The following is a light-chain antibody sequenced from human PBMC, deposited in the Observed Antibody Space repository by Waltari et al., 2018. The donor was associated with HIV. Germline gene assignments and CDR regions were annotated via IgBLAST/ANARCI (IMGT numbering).Light chain of an antibody. CDR1: QSVTNTY. Sequence: VLTQSPGTLSLSPGERATLSCRASQSVTNTYLAWYQQKPGQAPRLLIYDISTRASGIPDRFSGSGSGTDFTLTISRLEPEDFAMYYCQQYGSSPLTFGGGTKVEI. V-gene: IGKV3-20*01. CDR2: DIS. J-gene: IGKJ4*01. CDR3: QQYGSSPLT.